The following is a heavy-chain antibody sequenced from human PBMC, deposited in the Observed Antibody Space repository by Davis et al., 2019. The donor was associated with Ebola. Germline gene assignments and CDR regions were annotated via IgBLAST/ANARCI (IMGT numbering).Heavy chain of an antibody. V-gene: IGHV3-7*03. J-gene: IGHJ4*02. CDR3: ARRAFDNYYFDY. D-gene: IGHD1-1*01. CDR1: GFTFNKYW. CDR2: IKQDGSEK. Sequence: GESLKISCAASGFTFNKYWMRWVRQAPGKGLEWVANIKQDGSEKYYVDSVKGRFTFSRDNAKNSLHLQMDSLRAEDTAVYYCARRAFDNYYFDYWGQGTLVTVSS.